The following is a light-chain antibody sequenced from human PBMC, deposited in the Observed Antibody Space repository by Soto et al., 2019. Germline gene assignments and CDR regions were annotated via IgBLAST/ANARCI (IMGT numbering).Light chain of an antibody. J-gene: IGKJ1*01. Sequence: EIVMTQSPATLSVSPGERATLSCRASQSVSSNLAWYQQKPGQAPRLLIYDASNRATGIPARFSGSGSGTDFTLTISSLEPEDFAVYYCQQRSNWHTFGQGTKVDIK. CDR3: QQRSNWHT. CDR1: QSVSSN. V-gene: IGKV3D-11*02. CDR2: DAS.